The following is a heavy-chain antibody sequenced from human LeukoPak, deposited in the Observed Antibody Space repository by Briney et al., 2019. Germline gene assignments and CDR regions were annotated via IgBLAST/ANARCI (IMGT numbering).Heavy chain of an antibody. CDR3: ARDLMAYSSGWYGRGYFDL. J-gene: IGHJ2*01. V-gene: IGHV4-39*07. CDR2: IYYSGST. Sequence: SETLSLTCTVSGGFISSSSYYWGWIRQPPGKGLEWIGSIYYSGSTYYNPSLKSRVTISVDTSKNQFSLKLSSVTAADTAVYYCARDLMAYSSGWYGRGYFDLWGRGTLVTVSS. CDR1: GGFISSSSYY. D-gene: IGHD6-19*01.